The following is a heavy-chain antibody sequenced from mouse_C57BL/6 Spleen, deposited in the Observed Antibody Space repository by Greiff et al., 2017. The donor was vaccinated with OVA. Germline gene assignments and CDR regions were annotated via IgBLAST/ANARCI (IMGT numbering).Heavy chain of an antibody. CDR3: AREEDGLYYAMDY. V-gene: IGHV1-26*01. J-gene: IGHJ4*01. CDR2: INPNNGGT. CDR1: GYTFTDYY. Sequence: VQLQQSGPELVKPGASVKISCKASGYTFTDYYMNWVKQSHGKSLEWIGDINPNNGGTSYNQKFKGKATLTVDKSSSTAYMELRSLTSEDSAVYYCAREEDGLYYAMDYWGQGTSVTVSS. D-gene: IGHD2-3*01.